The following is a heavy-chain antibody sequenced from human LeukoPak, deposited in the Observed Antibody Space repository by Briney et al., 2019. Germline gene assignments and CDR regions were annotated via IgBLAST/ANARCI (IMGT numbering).Heavy chain of an antibody. J-gene: IGHJ3*02. Sequence: PSETLSLTCTLSAGSISRYYWSWIRQPPGKGREWIGRIYTSGNTNYNPSLKSRVTISLDTSKNQFSLKLSSVTATDTAVYYCSRGWDGFDIWGQGTMVTVSS. CDR3: SRGWDGFDI. D-gene: IGHD5-12*01. V-gene: IGHV4-4*08. CDR1: AGSISRYY. CDR2: IYTSGNT.